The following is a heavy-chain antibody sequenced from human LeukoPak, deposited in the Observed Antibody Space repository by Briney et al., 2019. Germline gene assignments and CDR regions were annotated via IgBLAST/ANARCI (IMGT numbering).Heavy chain of an antibody. CDR3: ARGISVVAGIPYDY. Sequence: SETLSLTCAVYGGSFSGYYWSWIRQPPGKGLEWIGEINHSGSTNYNPSLKSRVTISVDTSKNQFPLKLSSVTAADTAVYYSARGISVVAGIPYDYWGQGTLVTVSS. CDR2: INHSGST. V-gene: IGHV4-34*01. CDR1: GGSFSGYY. J-gene: IGHJ4*02. D-gene: IGHD6-19*01.